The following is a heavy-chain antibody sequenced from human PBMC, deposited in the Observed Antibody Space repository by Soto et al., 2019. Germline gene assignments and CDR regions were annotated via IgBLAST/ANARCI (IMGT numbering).Heavy chain of an antibody. Sequence: VQLVESGGGVVQPGRSLRLSCAASGFTFSSYGMHWVRQAPGKGLEWVAVISYDGSNKYYADSVKGRFTISRDNSKNTLYLQMNSLRAEDTAVYYCAKGYDILTEVDYWGQGTLVTVSS. V-gene: IGHV3-30*18. D-gene: IGHD3-9*01. CDR2: ISYDGSNK. J-gene: IGHJ4*02. CDR3: AKGYDILTEVDY. CDR1: GFTFSSYG.